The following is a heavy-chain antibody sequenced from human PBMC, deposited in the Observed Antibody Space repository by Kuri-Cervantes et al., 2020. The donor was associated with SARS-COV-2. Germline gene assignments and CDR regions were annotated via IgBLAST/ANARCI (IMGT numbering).Heavy chain of an antibody. D-gene: IGHD2-15*01. V-gene: IGHV3-21*01. CDR3: ARDRGEDIVVVVAASAYDY. CDR2: ISSSSSYI. CDR1: GFTFSDHY. Sequence: GESLKISCAASGFTFSDHYMDWVRQAPGKGLEWVSSISSSSSYIYYADSVKGRFTISRDNAKNSLYLQMNSLRAEDTAVYYCARDRGEDIVVVVAASAYDYWGQGTLVTVSS. J-gene: IGHJ4*02.